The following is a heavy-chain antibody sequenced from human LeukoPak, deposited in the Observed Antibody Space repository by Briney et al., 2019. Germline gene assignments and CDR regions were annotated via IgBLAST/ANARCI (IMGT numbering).Heavy chain of an antibody. Sequence: PGGSLRLSCAASGFTFSSYAMSWVRQAPGKGLEWVSSISSSSSYIYYADSVKGRFAISRDNAKNSLYLQMNSLRAEDTAVYYCAREGGRSGYYYDSSGHFDIWGQGTMVTVSS. CDR1: GFTFSSYA. CDR2: ISSSSSYI. J-gene: IGHJ3*02. D-gene: IGHD3-22*01. CDR3: AREGGRSGYYYDSSGHFDI. V-gene: IGHV3-21*01.